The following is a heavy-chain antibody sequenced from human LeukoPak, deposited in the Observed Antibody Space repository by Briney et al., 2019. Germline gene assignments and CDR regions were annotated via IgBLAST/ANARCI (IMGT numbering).Heavy chain of an antibody. Sequence: SETLSLTCDVSGYSITSGYFWGWIRQPPGKGLEGIGSIYHVGTTFYNPSLKSRFTISIDTSKNPLSLKLASVTAADTAVYYCARSPRWFFELWGRGTLSTVSP. CDR1: GYSITSGYF. V-gene: IGHV4-38-2*01. J-gene: IGHJ2*01. CDR3: ARSPRWFFEL. CDR2: IYHVGTT.